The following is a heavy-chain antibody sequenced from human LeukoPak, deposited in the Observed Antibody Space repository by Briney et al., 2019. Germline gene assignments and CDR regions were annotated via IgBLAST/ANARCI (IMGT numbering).Heavy chain of an antibody. CDR2: IYYSGST. J-gene: IGHJ4*02. CDR3: AREEALGSGSFDY. CDR1: GGSISTYY. V-gene: IGHV4-59*01. Sequence: SETLSLTCTVSGGSISTYYWSWIRQPPGKRLEWIGYIYYSGSTNYNPSLKSRVTISVDTSKNQFSLKLGSVTAADTAVYYCAREEALGSGSFDYWGQGTLVTVSS. D-gene: IGHD1-26*01.